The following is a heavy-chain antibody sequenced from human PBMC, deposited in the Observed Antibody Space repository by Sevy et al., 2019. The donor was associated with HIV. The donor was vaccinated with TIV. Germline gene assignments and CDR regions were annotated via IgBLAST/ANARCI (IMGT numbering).Heavy chain of an antibody. J-gene: IGHJ5*02. CDR3: ARSPPVVVVPGAPSWFDP. D-gene: IGHD2-2*01. V-gene: IGHV4-34*01. CDR2: ISESGIT. Sequence: SETLSLTCAVHHGSFSGYYWNWIRQLPGKGLEWIGEISESGITYYNSSLKSRVTISVDTSKKQFSLKLNSVTAVDSAVYFCARSPPVVVVPGAPSWFDPWGQGTLVTVSS. CDR1: HGSFSGYY.